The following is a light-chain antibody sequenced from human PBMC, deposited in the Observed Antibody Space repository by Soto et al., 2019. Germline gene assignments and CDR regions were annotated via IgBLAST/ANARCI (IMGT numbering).Light chain of an antibody. CDR1: SSDIGAYDY. Sequence: QSALTQPASLSGSPGQSITISCTGTSSDIGAYDYVSWFKQHPGKAPKLMISEVNNRPSGVSNRFSGSKSGNTAYLTISGLQVHDEAEYFCFSFTITSTHVLGTGTKVTV. V-gene: IGLV2-14*03. CDR2: EVN. J-gene: IGLJ1*01. CDR3: FSFTITSTHV.